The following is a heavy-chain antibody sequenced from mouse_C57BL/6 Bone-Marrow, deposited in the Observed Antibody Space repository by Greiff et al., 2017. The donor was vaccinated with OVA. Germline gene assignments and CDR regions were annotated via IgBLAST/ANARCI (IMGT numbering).Heavy chain of an antibody. Sequence: EVKLQESGPGLVKPSQSLSLTCSVTGYSITSGYYWNWIRQFPGNKLEWMGYISYDGSNNYNPSLKNRISITRDTSKNQFFLKLNSVTTEDTATYYCAPGGYSNYENAMDYWGQGTSVTVSS. J-gene: IGHJ4*01. CDR2: ISYDGSN. V-gene: IGHV3-6*01. CDR1: GYSITSGYY. D-gene: IGHD2-5*01. CDR3: APGGYSNYENAMDY.